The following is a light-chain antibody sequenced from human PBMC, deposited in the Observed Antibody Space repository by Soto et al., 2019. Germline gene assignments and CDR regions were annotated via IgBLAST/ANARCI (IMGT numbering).Light chain of an antibody. Sequence: QAVVTQEPSLTVSPGGTVTLTFGSSTGAVTSGHFPHWFQQKPGQAPRTLIYDTTNKYSWTPPRFSGSLLGGKAALTLSGAQREDEAEYFCLLSYSGASRVFGGGTKLTVL. CDR1: TGAVTSGHF. J-gene: IGLJ3*02. CDR3: LLSYSGASRV. V-gene: IGLV7-46*01. CDR2: DTT.